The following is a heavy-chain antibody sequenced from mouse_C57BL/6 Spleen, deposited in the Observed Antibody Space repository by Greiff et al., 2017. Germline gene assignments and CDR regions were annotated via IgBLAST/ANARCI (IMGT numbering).Heavy chain of an antibody. V-gene: IGHV1-5*01. CDR1: GYTFTSYW. Sequence: EVQRVESGTVLARPGASVKMSCKTSGYTFTSYWMHWVKQRPGPVREWIGAIYPGNSDTSYNQKFKGKAKLTSVTSASTAYMELSSLTNEDSAVYYCYYDYAEGGYFDYWGQGTTLT. CDR3: YYDYAEGGYFDY. CDR2: IYPGNSDT. J-gene: IGHJ2*01. D-gene: IGHD2-4*01.